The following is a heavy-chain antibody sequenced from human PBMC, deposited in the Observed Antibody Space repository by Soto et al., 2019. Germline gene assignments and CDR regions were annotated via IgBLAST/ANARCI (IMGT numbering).Heavy chain of an antibody. J-gene: IGHJ6*02. CDR3: ARDRSRYYGSGPQQDYGMDV. CDR1: GGTFSSYT. CDR2: IIPILGIA. V-gene: IGHV1-69*08. D-gene: IGHD3-10*01. Sequence: QVQLVQSGAEVKKPGSSVKVSCKASGGTFSSYTISWVRQAPGQGLEWMGRIIPILGIANYAQKFQGRVTITADKSXTTTYXXLSSLRAEDTAVYYCARDRSRYYGSGPQQDYGMDVWGQGTTVTVSS.